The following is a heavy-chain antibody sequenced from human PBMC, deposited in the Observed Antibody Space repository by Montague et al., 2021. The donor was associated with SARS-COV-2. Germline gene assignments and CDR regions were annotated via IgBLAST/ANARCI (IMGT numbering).Heavy chain of an antibody. J-gene: IGHJ6*02. CDR2: IRQDGEER. Sequence: SLRLSCAASGFTLTNYYMSWVRQAPGEGLEWVANIRQDGEERNYVASVRGRFTISRDNARNSLYLQMDSLRGDDTAVYYCARSSPGIGMDVWGRGTTVTVSS. CDR3: ARSSPGIGMDV. CDR1: GFTLTNYY. V-gene: IGHV3-7*01. D-gene: IGHD1-26*01.